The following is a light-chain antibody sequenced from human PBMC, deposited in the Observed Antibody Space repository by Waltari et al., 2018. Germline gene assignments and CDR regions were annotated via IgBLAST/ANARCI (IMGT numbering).Light chain of an antibody. Sequence: QSLLTQPPSVSGAPGRRVTISCTGTTSNIGAGYDVHWYQQLPGTAPKLLLYGRHKRPDWVPARFSGSKSGASASLAITGLQAEDEADYYCQAYDSSLSGYVFGSGTTVSVL. CDR2: GRH. CDR3: QAYDSSLSGYV. J-gene: IGLJ1*01. CDR1: TSNIGAGYD. V-gene: IGLV1-40*03.